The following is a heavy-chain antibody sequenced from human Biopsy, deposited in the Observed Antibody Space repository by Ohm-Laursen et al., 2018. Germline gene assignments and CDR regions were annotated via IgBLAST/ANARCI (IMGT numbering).Heavy chain of an antibody. D-gene: IGHD2/OR15-2a*01. CDR3: ARATNSTGWPYYYFYGMDV. CDR1: GGSISSGFYY. CDR2: VYYSGTT. V-gene: IGHV4-61*01. Sequence: SETLSLTCPVSGGSISSGFYYWSWIRPPPGKGLVWIGHVYYSGTTNYNPSLKSRITISVDTSKNQFSLRVNSVTAADTAEYYCARATNSTGWPYYYFYGMDVWGQGTTVTVFS. J-gene: IGHJ6*02.